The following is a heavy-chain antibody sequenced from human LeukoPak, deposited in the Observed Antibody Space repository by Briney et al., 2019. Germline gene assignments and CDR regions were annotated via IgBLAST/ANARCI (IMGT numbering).Heavy chain of an antibody. V-gene: IGHV5-51*01. CDR3: ARRLDYGILTGYSGGAFDI. Sequence: GESLQISCKGSGYSFTSYWIGWVRQMPGKGLEWMGIIYPGDSDTRYSPSFQGQVTISADKSISTAYLQWSSLKASDTAMYYCARRLDYGILTGYSGGAFDIWGQGTMVTVSS. D-gene: IGHD3-9*01. CDR1: GYSFTSYW. CDR2: IYPGDSDT. J-gene: IGHJ3*02.